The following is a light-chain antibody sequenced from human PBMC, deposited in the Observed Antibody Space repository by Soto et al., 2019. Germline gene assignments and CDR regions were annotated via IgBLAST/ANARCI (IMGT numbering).Light chain of an antibody. Sequence: DIQMTQSPSTLSASVGDRVTITCRASQIIGNCLAWYQQKPGKAPKLLIYDASRFESGVPSRFRGSGSGTEFILTISSLQPDDFATYYCQQYNTSPLTFGGGTKVEIK. V-gene: IGKV1-5*01. CDR1: QIIGNC. J-gene: IGKJ4*01. CDR3: QQYNTSPLT. CDR2: DAS.